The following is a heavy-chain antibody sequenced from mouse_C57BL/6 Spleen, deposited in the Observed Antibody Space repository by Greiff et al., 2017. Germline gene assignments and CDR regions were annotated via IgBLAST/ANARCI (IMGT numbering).Heavy chain of an antibody. CDR2: ISYDGSN. J-gene: IGHJ2*01. D-gene: IGHD4-1*01. V-gene: IGHV3-6*01. Sequence: EVKLEESGPGLVKPSQSLSLTCSVTGYSITSGYYWNWIRQFPGNKLEWMGYISYDGSNNYNPSLKNRISITRDTSKNQFFLKLNSVTTEDTATYYCASKGTGTFDYWGQGTTLTVSS. CDR3: ASKGTGTFDY. CDR1: GYSITSGYY.